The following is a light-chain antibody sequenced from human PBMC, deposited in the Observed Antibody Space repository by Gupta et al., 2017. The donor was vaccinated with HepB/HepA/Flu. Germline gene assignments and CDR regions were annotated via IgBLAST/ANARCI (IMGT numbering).Light chain of an antibody. CDR1: SPNIGTNT. J-gene: IGLJ1*01. CDR3: AAWDDSLNRYV. CDR2: FYD. Sequence: QSVLTQPPSASETPGQRVTISWSGSSPNIGTNTVSWYQQIPGAAPKLLIYFYDQRPSGVPDRFSGSRSGASASLAISGLQAEDEADYYCAAWDDSLNRYVFGAGTTVTVL. V-gene: IGLV1-44*01.